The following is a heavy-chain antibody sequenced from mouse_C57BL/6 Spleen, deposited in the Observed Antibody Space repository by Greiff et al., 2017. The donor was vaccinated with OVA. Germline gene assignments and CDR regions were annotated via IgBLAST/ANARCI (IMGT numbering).Heavy chain of an antibody. Sequence: VQLQQSGAELVRPGASVKLSCTASGFNIKDYYMHWVKQRPEQGLEWIGRIDPEDGDTEYAPKFQGKATMTADTSSNTAYLQLSSLTSKDTAVYYCTIGFITTALDYWGQGTTLTVSS. J-gene: IGHJ2*01. CDR2: IDPEDGDT. CDR1: GFNIKDYY. V-gene: IGHV14-1*01. CDR3: TIGFITTALDY. D-gene: IGHD1-1*01.